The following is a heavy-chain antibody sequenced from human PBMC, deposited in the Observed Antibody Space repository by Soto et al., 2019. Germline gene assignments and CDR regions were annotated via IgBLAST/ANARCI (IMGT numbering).Heavy chain of an antibody. CDR2: INAGNGNT. J-gene: IGHJ4*02. D-gene: IGHD3-22*01. Sequence: ASVKVSCKASGYTFTSYAMHWVRQAPGQRLEWMGWINAGNGNTKYSQKFQGRVTITRDTSASTAYMELSSLRSEDTAVYYCARAGYDRDGGGYYYFDYWGQGTLVTVSS. CDR1: GYTFTSYA. CDR3: ARAGYDRDGGGYYYFDY. V-gene: IGHV1-3*01.